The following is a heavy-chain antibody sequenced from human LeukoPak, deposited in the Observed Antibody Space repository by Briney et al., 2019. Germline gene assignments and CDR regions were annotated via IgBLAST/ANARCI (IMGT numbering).Heavy chain of an antibody. J-gene: IGHJ3*02. V-gene: IGHV1-2*02. Sequence: ASVKVSCKASGYTFTGHYMHWVRQAPGQGLEWMGWINPHSGDTNYAQKFQGRVTMTRDTSICTAYMDLSRLRSDDTAVYYCARAVLTAMVALDMWGQGTMVTVSS. CDR3: ARAVLTAMVALDM. CDR1: GYTFTGHY. D-gene: IGHD5-18*01. CDR2: INPHSGDT.